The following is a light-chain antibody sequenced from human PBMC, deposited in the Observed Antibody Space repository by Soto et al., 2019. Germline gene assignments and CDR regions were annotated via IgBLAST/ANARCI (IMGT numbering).Light chain of an antibody. V-gene: IGKV3-11*01. Sequence: EIVLTQSPATLSLSPGERATLSCRASQSVSTYLAWYQQKPGQAPRLLIYDASNRATGIPARFSGSGSGTDFTHTISSLEPEDFAVYSCQQRSNWITFGQGTRLEIE. J-gene: IGKJ5*01. CDR3: QQRSNWIT. CDR2: DAS. CDR1: QSVSTY.